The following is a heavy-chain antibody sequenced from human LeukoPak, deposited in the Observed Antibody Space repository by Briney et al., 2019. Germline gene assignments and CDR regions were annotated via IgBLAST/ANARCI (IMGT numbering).Heavy chain of an antibody. CDR3: ARDGTVAARLYYYYHYMDV. CDR2: IIPIFGTA. Sequence: SVKVSCKASGGTFSSYAISWVRQAPGQGLEWMGGIIPIFGTANYAQKFQGRVTITADESTSTAYMELSSLRSEDTAVYYCARDGTVAARLYYYYHYMDVWGKGTTVTVSS. V-gene: IGHV1-69*01. J-gene: IGHJ6*03. D-gene: IGHD6-6*01. CDR1: GGTFSSYA.